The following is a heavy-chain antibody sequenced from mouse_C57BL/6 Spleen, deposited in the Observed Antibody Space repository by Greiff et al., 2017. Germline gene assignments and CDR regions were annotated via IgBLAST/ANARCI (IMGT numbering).Heavy chain of an antibody. J-gene: IGHJ3*01. Sequence: VHVKQSGAELVKPGASVKLSCTASGFNIKDYYMHWVKQRTEQGLEWIGRIDPEDGATKYAPKFQGKATITADTSSNTACLQLSSLTSEDTAVYYGARGEIYYGYGFAYWGQGTLVTVSA. V-gene: IGHV14-2*01. CDR1: GFNIKDYY. D-gene: IGHD2-2*01. CDR3: ARGEIYYGYGFAY. CDR2: IDPEDGAT.